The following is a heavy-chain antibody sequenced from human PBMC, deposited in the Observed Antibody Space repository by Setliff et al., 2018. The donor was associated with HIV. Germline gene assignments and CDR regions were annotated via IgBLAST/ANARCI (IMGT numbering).Heavy chain of an antibody. CDR1: GDSINTHY. J-gene: IGHJ5*02. CDR3: ARSTVGAGASFP. CDR2: ISHSGNT. D-gene: IGHD1-26*01. Sequence: LSLTCTVSGDSINTHYWSWIRQPPGKGLEWIGCISHSGNTNFNPSLNSRVTISLDTSKNQFSLRLTSLTAADTAIYYCARSTVGAGASFPWGRGILVTVSS. V-gene: IGHV4-59*11.